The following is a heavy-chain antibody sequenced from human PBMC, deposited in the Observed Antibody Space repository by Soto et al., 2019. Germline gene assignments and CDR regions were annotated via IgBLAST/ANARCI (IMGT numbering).Heavy chain of an antibody. J-gene: IGHJ4*02. Sequence: QVQLVQSGAEMKRPGSSVKVSCETSRGIFTTYTFNWVRQAPGQGLEWMGWIIPVLNVANYAQTFQGRVTITADKSTSTAYLELTSLRSEDTAIYFCAKASTASAPFDYWGQGTLVTVSS. CDR2: IIPVLNVA. CDR1: RGIFTTYT. V-gene: IGHV1-69*02. D-gene: IGHD2-21*02. CDR3: AKASTASAPFDY.